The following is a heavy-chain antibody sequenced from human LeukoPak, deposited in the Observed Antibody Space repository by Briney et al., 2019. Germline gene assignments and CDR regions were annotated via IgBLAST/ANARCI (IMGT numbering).Heavy chain of an antibody. CDR3: ERVDGGSYNLNWFDP. CDR2: VKEDGSVR. CDR1: AFTFSSYW. J-gene: IGHJ5*02. V-gene: IGHV3-7*01. D-gene: IGHD3-10*01. Sequence: GGSLRLSCAASAFTFSSYWMSWVRQAPGKGLEWVATVKEDGSVRYYVDSVKGRFTVSRDNAKNSLYLQMNSLRGEDTAVYFCERVDGGSYNLNWFDPWGQGTLVTVSS.